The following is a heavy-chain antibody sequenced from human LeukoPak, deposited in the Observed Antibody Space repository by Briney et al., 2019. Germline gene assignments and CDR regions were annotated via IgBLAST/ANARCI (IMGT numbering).Heavy chain of an antibody. Sequence: SETLSLTCTVSGGSISSYYWSWIRQPPGKRLEWIGYFLYGYTTDYNPSLKGRVTISLDTSKNQFSLNLSAVTAADTAVYYCAKFSSGYCLNWGQGTLVTVSS. J-gene: IGHJ4*02. CDR3: AKFSSGYCLN. D-gene: IGHD3-22*01. CDR1: GGSISSYY. CDR2: FLYGYTT. V-gene: IGHV4-59*01.